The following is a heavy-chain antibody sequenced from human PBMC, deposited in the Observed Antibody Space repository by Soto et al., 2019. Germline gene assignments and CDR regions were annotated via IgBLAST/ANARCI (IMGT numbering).Heavy chain of an antibody. CDR3: VKSSRRDITASRGMDV. J-gene: IGHJ6*02. CDR1: GFTFSSFA. D-gene: IGHD3-3*01. V-gene: IGHV3-64D*06. Sequence: GGSLRLSCSASGFTFSSFAMHWVRQAPGKGLEYVSGVNNNGGTTYYADPVKDRFTISRDNSKNTLYLQVSSLTTEDTAVYYCVKSSRRDITASRGMDVWGQGTTVTVSS. CDR2: VNNNGGTT.